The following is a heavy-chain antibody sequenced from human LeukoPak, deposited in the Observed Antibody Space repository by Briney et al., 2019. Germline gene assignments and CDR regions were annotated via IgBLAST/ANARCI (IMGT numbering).Heavy chain of an antibody. D-gene: IGHD1-26*01. CDR3: AKGRIVGATSFDY. J-gene: IGHJ4*02. Sequence: GGSLRLSCAASGFTVSSNYMSWVRRAPGKGLEWVSVIYSGGSTYYADSVKGRFTISRDISKNSLYLQMNSLRAEDTAIYYCAKGRIVGATSFDYWGQGTLVTVSS. CDR2: IYSGGST. CDR1: GFTVSSNY. V-gene: IGHV3-53*01.